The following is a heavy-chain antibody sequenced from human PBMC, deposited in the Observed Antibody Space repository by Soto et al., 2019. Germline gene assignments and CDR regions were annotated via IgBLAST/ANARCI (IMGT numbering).Heavy chain of an antibody. D-gene: IGHD6-13*01. J-gene: IGHJ4*02. CDR3: ARSLFIASTDTEPFDS. Sequence: EVQLLESGGGLVQPGGSLTLSCAASGFTFSSYAMSWVRQAPGKGLEWVSASSGGGNDRFYADSVRGRFTISRDNSRNTLYLHMNSLRAADTAVHYCARSLFIASTDTEPFDSWGQGTLVTVSS. V-gene: IGHV3-23*01. CDR1: GFTFSSYA. CDR2: SSGGGNDR.